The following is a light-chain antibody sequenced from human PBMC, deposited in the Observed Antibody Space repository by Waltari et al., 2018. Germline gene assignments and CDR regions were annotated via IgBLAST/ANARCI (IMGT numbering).Light chain of an antibody. CDR1: QSVLYSSNNKNY. CDR3: QQYDSAPLT. J-gene: IGKJ4*01. CDR2: WAS. Sequence: DIVMTQSPDSLAVSLGERATINCKSSQSVLYSSNNKNYLAWYQQKPGQPPNLLIYWASTRESGVTDRFSGSGSGTDFTLTISSLQAEDVAVYYCQQYDSAPLTFGGGTRVEIK. V-gene: IGKV4-1*01.